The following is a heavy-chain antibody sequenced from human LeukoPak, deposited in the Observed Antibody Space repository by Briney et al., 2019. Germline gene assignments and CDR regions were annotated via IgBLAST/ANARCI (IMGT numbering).Heavy chain of an antibody. D-gene: IGHD3-10*01. CDR1: GFTFSSYN. CDR3: AAEYGSGSLNY. J-gene: IGHJ4*02. V-gene: IGHV3-21*01. CDR2: ISSSNSYI. Sequence: GGSLRLSCAASGFTFSSYNMNWVRQAPGKGLEWVSSISSSNSYIYYADSVKGRFTISRDNAKNSLYLQMNSLRAEDTAVYYCAAEYGSGSLNYWGQGTLVTVSS.